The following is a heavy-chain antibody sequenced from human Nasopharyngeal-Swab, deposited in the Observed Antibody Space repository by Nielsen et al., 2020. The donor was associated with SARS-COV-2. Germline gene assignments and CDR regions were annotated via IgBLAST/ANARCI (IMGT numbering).Heavy chain of an antibody. J-gene: IGHJ4*02. Sequence: SETLSLPCTVSGGSISSSSYYWGWIRQPPGKGLEWIGSIYYSGSTYYNPSLKSRVTISVDTSKNQFSLKLSSVTAADTAVYYCARQPKQWLVQNPKLYFDYWGQGTLVTVSS. CDR2: IYYSGST. CDR1: GGSISSSSYY. D-gene: IGHD6-19*01. V-gene: IGHV4-39*01. CDR3: ARQPKQWLVQNPKLYFDY.